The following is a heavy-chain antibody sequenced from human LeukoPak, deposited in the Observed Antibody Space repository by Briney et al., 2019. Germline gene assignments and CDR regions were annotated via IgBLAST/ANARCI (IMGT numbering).Heavy chain of an antibody. V-gene: IGHV4-34*01. CDR2: INHSGST. CDR1: GGSFSGYY. J-gene: IGHJ6*02. Sequence: PSETLSLTCAVYGGSFSGYYWSWIRQPPGKGREWIGEINHSGSTNYNPSLKSRVTISVDTSKNPFSLKLSSVTAADTAVYYCARGRPWVAYYYYGMDVWGQGTTVTVSS. CDR3: ARGRPWVAYYYYGMDV. D-gene: IGHD2-15*01.